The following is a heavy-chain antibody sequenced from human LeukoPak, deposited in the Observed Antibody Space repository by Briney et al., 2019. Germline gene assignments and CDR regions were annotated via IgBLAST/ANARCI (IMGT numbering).Heavy chain of an antibody. V-gene: IGHV4-59*01. D-gene: IGHD3-3*01. J-gene: IGHJ5*02. Sequence: SETLPLTCTVSGGSLSSYYWSWIRQPPGKGLEWIGYIYYSGSTNYNPSLKSRVTISVDTSKNQFSLKLSSVTAADTAVYYCARDSRTTIFGVVSWWFDPLGPGNPGHRLL. CDR3: ARDSRTTIFGVVSWWFDP. CDR1: GGSLSSYY. CDR2: IYYSGST.